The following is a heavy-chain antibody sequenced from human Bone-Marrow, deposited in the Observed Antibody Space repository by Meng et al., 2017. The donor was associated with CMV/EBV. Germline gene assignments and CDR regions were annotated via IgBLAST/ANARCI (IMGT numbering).Heavy chain of an antibody. CDR2: INHSGST. J-gene: IGHJ4*02. V-gene: IGHV4-34*01. CDR1: GGSFSGYY. Sequence: SETLSLSCAVYGGSFSGYYWSWIRQPPGKGLEWIGEINHSGSTNYNPSLKSRVTISVDTSKNQFSLKLSSVPAADTAVYYCAREAYYYGSGSHFDYWGQVPLFPFSS. D-gene: IGHD3-10*01. CDR3: AREAYYYGSGSHFDY.